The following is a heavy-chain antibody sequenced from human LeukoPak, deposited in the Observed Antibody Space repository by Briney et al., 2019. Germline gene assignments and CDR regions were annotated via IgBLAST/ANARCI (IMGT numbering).Heavy chain of an antibody. CDR3: ARLTSSSSGSSFDY. CDR1: GGSISSYY. V-gene: IGHV4-59*01. Sequence: SETLSLTCTVSGGSISSYYWSWIRQPPGKGLEWIGYIYYSGSTNYNPSLKSRVTISVDTSKNQFSLKLSSVTAADTAVYYCARLTSSSSGSSFDYWGLGTLVTVSS. D-gene: IGHD6-13*01. CDR2: IYYSGST. J-gene: IGHJ4*02.